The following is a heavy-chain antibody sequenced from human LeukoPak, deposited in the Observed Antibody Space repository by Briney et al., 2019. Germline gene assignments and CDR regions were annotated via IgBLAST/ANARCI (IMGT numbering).Heavy chain of an antibody. V-gene: IGHV1-69*04. Sequence: SVKVSCKASGGTFSSYAISWVRQAPGQGLEWMGRIIPILGIANYAQKFQGRVTITADKSTSTAYMELSSLRSEDTAVYYCARAGLDSSGYYYGDWGQGTLVTVSS. J-gene: IGHJ4*02. CDR1: GGTFSSYA. CDR2: IIPILGIA. CDR3: ARAGLDSSGYYYGD. D-gene: IGHD3-22*01.